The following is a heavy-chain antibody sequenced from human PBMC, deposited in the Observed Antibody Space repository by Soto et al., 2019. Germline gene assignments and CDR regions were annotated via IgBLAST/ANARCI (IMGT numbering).Heavy chain of an antibody. Sequence: QVQLVQSGAEVKKPGASVKVSCKASGYTFTSYAISWVRQAPGQGLEWMGWISAYNGNTNYAQKVQGRVTMTPDPSTSTAYLELRSMRSDDTAVYYCARGWFGEFVDYFDYWGQGTLVTVSS. D-gene: IGHD3-10*01. V-gene: IGHV1-18*01. CDR3: ARGWFGEFVDYFDY. J-gene: IGHJ4*02. CDR1: GYTFTSYA. CDR2: ISAYNGNT.